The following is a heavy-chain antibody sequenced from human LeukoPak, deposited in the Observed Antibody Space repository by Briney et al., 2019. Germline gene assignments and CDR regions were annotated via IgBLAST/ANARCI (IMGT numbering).Heavy chain of an antibody. CDR3: ARNPHRDGDFWSGSPPYYYMDV. Sequence: PGGSLRLSCAASGFTFSSYSMNWVRQAPGKGLEWVSSISSSSSYIYYADSVKGRFTISRDNAKNSLYLQMNSLRAEDTAVYYCARNPHRDGDFWSGSPPYYYMDVWGKGTTVTVSS. D-gene: IGHD3-3*01. J-gene: IGHJ6*03. CDR1: GFTFSSYS. CDR2: ISSSSSYI. V-gene: IGHV3-21*01.